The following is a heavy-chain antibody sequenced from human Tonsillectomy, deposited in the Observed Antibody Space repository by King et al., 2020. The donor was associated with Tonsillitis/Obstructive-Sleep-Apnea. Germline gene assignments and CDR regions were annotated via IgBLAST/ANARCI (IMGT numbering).Heavy chain of an antibody. V-gene: IGHV3-33*01. D-gene: IGHD1-1*01. CDR3: ARSGNDVDAFDI. J-gene: IGHJ3*02. Sequence: VQLVESGGGVVQPGRSLRLSCAANGFSFSSHGMHWVRQAPGKGLEWVGVIWYDGSNKEYVDSVKGRFTISRDNSKKRLYLQMSSLRAEETAVYYCARSGNDVDAFDIWGQGTMVTVSS. CDR2: IWYDGSNK. CDR1: GFSFSSHG.